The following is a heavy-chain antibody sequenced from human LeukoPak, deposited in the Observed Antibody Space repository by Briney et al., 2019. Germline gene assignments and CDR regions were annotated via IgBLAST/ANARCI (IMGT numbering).Heavy chain of an antibody. CDR3: ARAIAAGDIETYYYYYGMDV. J-gene: IGHJ6*02. Sequence: GGSLRLSCAASGFTFSDYYMSWIRQAPGKGLEWVSYISSSGSTIYYADSVKGRFTISRDNAKNSLYLQMNSLRAEDTAVHYCARAIAAGDIETYYYYYGMDVWGQGTTVTVSS. CDR2: ISSSGSTI. D-gene: IGHD6-13*01. V-gene: IGHV3-11*01. CDR1: GFTFSDYY.